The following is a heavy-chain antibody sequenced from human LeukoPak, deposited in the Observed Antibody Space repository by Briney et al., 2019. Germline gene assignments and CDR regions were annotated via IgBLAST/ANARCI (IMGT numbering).Heavy chain of an antibody. Sequence: EASVKVSCKASGYTFTSYYMHWVRQAPGQGLEWMGIINPSGGSTGYAQKFQGRVTMTRDTSTSTVYMELSSLRSEDTAVYYCARVRIFGVVIGGGYYFDYWGQGTLVTVSS. D-gene: IGHD3-3*01. V-gene: IGHV1-46*03. CDR2: INPSGGST. CDR3: ARVRIFGVVIGGGYYFDY. CDR1: GYTFTSYY. J-gene: IGHJ4*02.